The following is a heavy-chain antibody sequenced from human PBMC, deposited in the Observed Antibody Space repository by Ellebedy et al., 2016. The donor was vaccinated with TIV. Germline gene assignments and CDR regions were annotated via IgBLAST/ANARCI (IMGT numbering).Heavy chain of an antibody. V-gene: IGHV3-23*01. D-gene: IGHD3-10*01. CDR1: GFTFRNFA. CDR2: IGGSGDTT. CDR3: AKEGNEDWGSGGYSS. Sequence: GESLKISCAASGFTFRNFAMNWVRQAPGKGLEWVSAIGGSGDTTYYADSVKGHFTISRDNSKNTLYLQTNSLRADDTAVYYCAKEGNEDWGSGGYSSWGQGTLVTVSS. J-gene: IGHJ4*02.